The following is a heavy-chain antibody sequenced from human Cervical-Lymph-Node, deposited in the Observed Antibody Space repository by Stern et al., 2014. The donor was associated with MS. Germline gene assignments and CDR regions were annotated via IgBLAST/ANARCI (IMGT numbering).Heavy chain of an antibody. CDR2: VACSGSS. CDR1: GVSVSSDNLH. V-gene: IGHV4-61*01. J-gene: IGHJ4*02. Sequence: QVQLQESGPGLVKPSETLSLTCSVSGVSVSSDNLHWSWIRQPPGKGLEWIGYVACSGSSNCNPSLKSRVSVSADTSENQISLKLASVTAADTAMYYCVAYYVGNGGRGYWGQGILVTVSS. D-gene: IGHD2-15*01. CDR3: VAYYVGNGGRGY.